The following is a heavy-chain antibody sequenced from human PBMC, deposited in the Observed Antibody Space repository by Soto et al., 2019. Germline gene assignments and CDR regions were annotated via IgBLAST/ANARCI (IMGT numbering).Heavy chain of an antibody. CDR3: ARERPTSSSAFDV. CDR1: GFTSSSYG. J-gene: IGHJ3*01. Sequence: GGSLRLSCAASGFTSSSYGMHWVRQAPGKGLEWVAVISYDGSNKYYADSVKGRFTISRDNAKNTLYLQMNSLRAGDTALYYCARERPTSSSAFDVWGQGTMVTVSS. CDR2: ISYDGSNK. V-gene: IGHV3-30*03.